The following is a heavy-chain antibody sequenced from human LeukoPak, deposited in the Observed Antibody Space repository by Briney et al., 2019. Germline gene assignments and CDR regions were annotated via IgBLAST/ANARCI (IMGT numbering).Heavy chain of an antibody. D-gene: IGHD6-19*01. CDR3: AFRSGIAVAGPFDY. J-gene: IGHJ4*02. V-gene: IGHV1-69*13. Sequence: SVKVSCKASGGTFSSYTISWVRQAPGQGLEWMGGIIPIFGTANYAQKFQGRVTITADESTSTAYMELSSLRSEDTAVYYCAFRSGIAVAGPFDYWGQGTLVTVSS. CDR2: IIPIFGTA. CDR1: GGTFSSYT.